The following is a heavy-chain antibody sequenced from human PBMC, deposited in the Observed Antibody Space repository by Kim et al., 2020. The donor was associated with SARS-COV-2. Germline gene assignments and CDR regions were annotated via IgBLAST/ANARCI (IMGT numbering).Heavy chain of an antibody. CDR2: ISAYNGNT. J-gene: IGHJ5*02. Sequence: ASVKVSCKASGYTFTSYGISWVRQAPGQGLEWMGWISAYNGNTNYAQKVQGRVTMTTDTSASRAYMELRSLRSDDTAVYYCARDLSGSEQALFAWGQGTLVTVSS. CDR3: ARDLSGSEQALFA. V-gene: IGHV1-18*01. D-gene: IGHD6-13*01. CDR1: GYTFTSYG.